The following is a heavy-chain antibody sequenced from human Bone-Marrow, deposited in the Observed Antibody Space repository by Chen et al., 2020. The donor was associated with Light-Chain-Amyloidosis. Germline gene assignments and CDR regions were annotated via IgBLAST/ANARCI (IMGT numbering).Heavy chain of an antibody. V-gene: IGHV3-9*01. CDR3: VKGVKQFLVLDGFDF. J-gene: IGHJ3*01. D-gene: IGHD6-19*01. CDR1: GFSFDNYA. CDR2: LTSTSASA. Sequence: EMQLVESGGDLVHPGRSLRLSCEASGFSFDNYAMHWVRQIPGKGLEWVAGLTSTSASAGYGDSMKGRVTISRDNAKNSLYLQMTSLRPEDTALYFCVKGVKQFLVLDGFDFWGRGTMVSVSS.